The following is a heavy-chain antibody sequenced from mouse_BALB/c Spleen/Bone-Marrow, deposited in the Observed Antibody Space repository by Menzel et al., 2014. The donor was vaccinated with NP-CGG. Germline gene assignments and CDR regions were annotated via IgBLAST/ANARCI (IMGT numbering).Heavy chain of an antibody. J-gene: IGHJ3*01. CDR1: GFNIKDTY. Sequence: EVQVVESGAELVKPGASVKLSCTASGFNIKDTYMHWVKQRPEQGLEWIGRIDPANGNTKYDPKFQGKATITADTSSNTAYLQLSCLTSEDTAVYYCASYYYGSSGFAYWGQGTLVTVSA. V-gene: IGHV14-3*02. CDR3: ASYYYGSSGFAY. D-gene: IGHD1-1*01. CDR2: IDPANGNT.